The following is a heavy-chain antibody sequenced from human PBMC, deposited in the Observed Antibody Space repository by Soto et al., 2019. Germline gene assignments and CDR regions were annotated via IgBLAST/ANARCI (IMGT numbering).Heavy chain of an antibody. D-gene: IGHD2-2*01. CDR2: IYYSGST. CDR1: GGSISSYY. CDR3: ARKSRHRSSMFGY. Sequence: PSETLSLTCTVSGGSISSYYWSWIRQPPGKGLEWIGYIYYSGSTNYNPSLKSRVTISVDTSKNQFSLKLSSVTAADTAVYYCARKSRHRSSMFGYWGQGTLVTVS. J-gene: IGHJ4*02. V-gene: IGHV4-59*01.